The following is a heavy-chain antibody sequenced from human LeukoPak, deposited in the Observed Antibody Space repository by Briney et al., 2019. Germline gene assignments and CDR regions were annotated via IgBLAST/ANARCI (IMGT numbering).Heavy chain of an antibody. V-gene: IGHV3-7*01. D-gene: IGHD2-2*01. CDR3: ARIGYSSSCNDY. Sequence: GGSLRLSCAASGFTFSSYWMSWVRQAPGKGLEWVANIRQDGSEKHYVDSMKGRLTISRDNAKNSLYLQMNSLRAEDTAVYYCARIGYSSSCNDYWGQGTLVTVSS. CDR2: IRQDGSEK. CDR1: GFTFSSYW. J-gene: IGHJ4*02.